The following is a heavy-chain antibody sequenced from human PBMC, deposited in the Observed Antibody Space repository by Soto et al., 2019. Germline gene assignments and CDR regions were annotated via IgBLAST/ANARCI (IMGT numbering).Heavy chain of an antibody. D-gene: IGHD1-7*01. Sequence: EVQLLESGGGLVQPGESLRLSCAASGFTFSSYAMSWVRQAPGEGLEWVSTISAGGSTTYYADSVKGRFTISRDNSKNKRHLQMNSLRAEDTAVYYCAKPGPTGTTGRTHPWFDSWGQGNLGNGSS. CDR2: ISAGGSTT. CDR1: GFTFSSYA. CDR3: AKPGPTGTTGRTHPWFDS. V-gene: IGHV3-23*01. J-gene: IGHJ5*01.